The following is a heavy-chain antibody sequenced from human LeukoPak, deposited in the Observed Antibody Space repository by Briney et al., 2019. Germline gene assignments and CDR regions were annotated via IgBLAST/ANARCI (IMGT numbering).Heavy chain of an antibody. Sequence: SETLSLTCTVSGGSISSSSYYWGWIRQPPWKELEWIGSIYYSGSTYYNPSLKSRVTISVDTSKNQFSLKLSSVTAADTAVYYCARSYYGSGGGWFDPWGQGTLVTVSS. CDR1: GGSISSSSYY. D-gene: IGHD3-10*01. CDR3: ARSYYGSGGGWFDP. CDR2: IYYSGST. J-gene: IGHJ5*02. V-gene: IGHV4-39*07.